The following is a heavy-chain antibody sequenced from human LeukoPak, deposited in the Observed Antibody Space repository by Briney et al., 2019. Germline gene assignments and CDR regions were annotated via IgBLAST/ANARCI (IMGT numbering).Heavy chain of an antibody. V-gene: IGHV1-69*01. J-gene: IGHJ4*02. Sequence: ASVKVSCKASGGTFSSYAISWVRQAPGQGLEWMGGIISIFGTANYAQKFQGRVTITADESTSTAYMELSCLRSEDTAVYYCARENWGSIDYWGQGTLVTVSS. D-gene: IGHD7-27*01. CDR3: ARENWGSIDY. CDR2: IISIFGTA. CDR1: GGTFSSYA.